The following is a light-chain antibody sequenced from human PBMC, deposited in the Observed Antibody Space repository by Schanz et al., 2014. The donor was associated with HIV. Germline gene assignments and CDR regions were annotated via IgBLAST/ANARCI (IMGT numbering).Light chain of an antibody. V-gene: IGLV2-8*01. CDR3: QSYDGTLSAVV. J-gene: IGLJ2*01. CDR1: SSDVGGYYY. Sequence: QSALTQPPSASGSPGQSVNISCTGTSSDVGGYYYVSWYQQHPGKAPKLMIYEVSKRPSGVPDRLSGSKSGNTASLVISGLRSEDEADYYCQSYDGTLSAVVVGGGTKLTVL. CDR2: EVS.